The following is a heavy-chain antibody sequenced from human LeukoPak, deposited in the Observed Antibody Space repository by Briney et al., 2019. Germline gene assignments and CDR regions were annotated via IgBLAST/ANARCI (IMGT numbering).Heavy chain of an antibody. Sequence: ASETLSLTCTVSGGSISSSSYYWGWIRQPPGKGLEWIGSIYYSGSTYYNPSLKSRVTISVDTSKNQFSLKLSSVAAADTAVYYCARHEAYSYGLDELDAFDIWGQGTMVTVSS. CDR2: IYYSGST. D-gene: IGHD5-18*01. CDR1: GGSISSSSYY. J-gene: IGHJ3*02. V-gene: IGHV4-39*07. CDR3: ARHEAYSYGLDELDAFDI.